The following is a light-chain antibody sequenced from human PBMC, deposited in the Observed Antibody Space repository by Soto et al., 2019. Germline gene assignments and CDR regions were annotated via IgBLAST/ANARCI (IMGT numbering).Light chain of an antibody. J-gene: IGLJ3*02. CDR2: GNS. Sequence: QSGLTQPPSVSGAPVQRVTIACTGSSSNIGAGYDVHWYQQRPGTVPKLLIYGNSNRPSGVPDRFSASKSGTSASLAITGLQAEDEADYYCHSYDSSLSGSVFGGGTKLTVL. V-gene: IGLV1-40*01. CDR1: SSNIGAGYD. CDR3: HSYDSSLSGSV.